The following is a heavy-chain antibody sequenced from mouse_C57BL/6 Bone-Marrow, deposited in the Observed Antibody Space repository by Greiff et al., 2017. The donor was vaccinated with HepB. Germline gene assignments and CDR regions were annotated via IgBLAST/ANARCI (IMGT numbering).Heavy chain of an antibody. Sequence: VKLMESGAELVKPGASVKLSCKASGYTFTEYTIHWVKQRSGQGLEWIGWFYPGSGSIKYNEKFKDKATLTADKSSSTVYMELSRLTSEDSAVYFCARQTDYDGGYYAMDYWGQGTSVTVSS. V-gene: IGHV1-62-2*01. D-gene: IGHD2-4*01. CDR2: FYPGSGSI. CDR1: GYTFTEYT. CDR3: ARQTDYDGGYYAMDY. J-gene: IGHJ4*01.